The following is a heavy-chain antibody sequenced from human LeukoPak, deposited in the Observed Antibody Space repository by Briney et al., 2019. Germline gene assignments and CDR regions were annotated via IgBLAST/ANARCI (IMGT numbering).Heavy chain of an antibody. V-gene: IGHV4-39*01. D-gene: IGHD3-3*01. CDR2: IYYSGST. CDR3: ARTVRGYDFWSGRSGTSIDY. Sequence: PSETLSLTCTVSGGSISSSSYYWGWVRQPPGKGLEWIGSIYYSGSTYYNPSLKSRVTISVDTSKNQFSLKLSSVTAADTAVYYCARTVRGYDFWSGRSGTSIDYWGQGTLVTVSS. CDR1: GGSISSSSYY. J-gene: IGHJ4*02.